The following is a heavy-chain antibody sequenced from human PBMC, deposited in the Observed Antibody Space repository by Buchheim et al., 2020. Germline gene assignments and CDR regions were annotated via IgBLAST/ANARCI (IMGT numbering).Heavy chain of an antibody. V-gene: IGHV3-23*01. CDR2: ISSSADNT. J-gene: IGHJ5*02. D-gene: IGHD3-10*01. CDR1: GFSFSSYA. Sequence: EVQLLESGGGLVQPGGSLGLSCAGSGFSFSSYAMTWVRQAPGKGLEWVSGISSSADNTDYADSVKGRFTISRDNSKNPLYLHMSSLRAEDTAIYYCAKGYFYLGPWGQGTL. CDR3: AKGYFYLGP.